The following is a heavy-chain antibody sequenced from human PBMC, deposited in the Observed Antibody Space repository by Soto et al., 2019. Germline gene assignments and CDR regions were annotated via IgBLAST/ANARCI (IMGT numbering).Heavy chain of an antibody. CDR1: GVTISTYY. CDR2: NYHSGTT. Sequence: SETLSLTCAVSGVTISTYYWSWIRQPPGKGLEWIGYNYHSGTTNYNPSLKSRVTISVDASKNQFSLRLTPVTAADTAIYYCVREAYIGYGHAIDHWGQGILVTVSS. V-gene: IGHV4-59*01. D-gene: IGHD5-12*01. J-gene: IGHJ4*02. CDR3: VREAYIGYGHAIDH.